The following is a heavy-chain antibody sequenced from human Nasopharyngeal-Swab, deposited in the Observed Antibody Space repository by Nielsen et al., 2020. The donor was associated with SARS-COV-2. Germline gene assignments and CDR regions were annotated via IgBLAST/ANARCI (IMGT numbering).Heavy chain of an antibody. J-gene: IGHJ6*02. D-gene: IGHD1-20*01. Sequence: ASVKVSCKASGYTFTTSYMHWVRQAPGQGLEWMGIINPSAGRTTYAQKFQGRVTVTRDTSKSAVYMEVSSLRSEDTAVYYCASTYNYYGDYYYGMDVWGQGTTVTVSS. CDR3: ASTYNYYGDYYYGMDV. CDR1: GYTFTTSY. V-gene: IGHV1-46*01. CDR2: INPSAGRT.